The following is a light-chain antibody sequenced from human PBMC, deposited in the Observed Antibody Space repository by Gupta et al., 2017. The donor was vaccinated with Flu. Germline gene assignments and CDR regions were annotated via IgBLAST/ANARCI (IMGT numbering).Light chain of an antibody. CDR1: HDIRRF. CDR2: DAS. J-gene: IGKJ4*01. Sequence: DIQMTQSPSSLSASVGDRVTITCQASHDIRRFLNWYQQKPGKAPKLLIFDASNLETGVPSRFSGSGFGTTFTFTISSLQPEDFATYYCQQHDDLPVTFGGGTKVEI. CDR3: QQHDDLPVT. V-gene: IGKV1-33*01.